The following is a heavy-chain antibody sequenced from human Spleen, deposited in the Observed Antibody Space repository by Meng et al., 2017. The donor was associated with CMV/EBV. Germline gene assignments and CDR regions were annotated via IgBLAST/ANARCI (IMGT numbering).Heavy chain of an antibody. CDR2: ISSSSSYI. CDR1: FSRYS. CDR3: ARDVRRIVVVPAAGGGMDV. V-gene: IGHV3-21*01. D-gene: IGHD2-2*01. Sequence: FSRYSMNWVRQAPGKGLEWVSSISSSSSYIYYADSVKGRFTISRDNAKNSLYLQMNSLRAEDTAVYYCARDVRRIVVVPAAGGGMDVWGQGTTVTVSS. J-gene: IGHJ6*02.